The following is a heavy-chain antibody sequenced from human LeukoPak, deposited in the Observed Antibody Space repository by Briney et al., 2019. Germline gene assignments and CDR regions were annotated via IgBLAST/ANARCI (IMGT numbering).Heavy chain of an antibody. D-gene: IGHD1-1*01. Sequence: GGSLRLSCAASGFTFSSYEMNWVRQAPGKGLEWVSYISSSGTAIYYADSVKGRFTISRDNAKNSLYLQMSSLRAEDTALYYCARDMEPDAFDIWGKGTMVTVSS. CDR2: ISSSGTAI. V-gene: IGHV3-48*03. CDR3: ARDMEPDAFDI. J-gene: IGHJ3*02. CDR1: GFTFSSYE.